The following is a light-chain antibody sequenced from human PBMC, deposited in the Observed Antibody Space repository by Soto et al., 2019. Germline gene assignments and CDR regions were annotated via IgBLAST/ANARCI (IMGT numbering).Light chain of an antibody. Sequence: DIQMTQSPSTLSASIGDRVTITFRASQTIYRWLAWYQQKPGKAPNLLIYKASNLPSGVPSRFSRSGSGTEFTLTISGLQPDDSALYYCQQYNRDTGTFGQGTQVEIK. CDR2: KAS. CDR1: QTIYRW. CDR3: QQYNRDTGT. J-gene: IGKJ1*01. V-gene: IGKV1-5*03.